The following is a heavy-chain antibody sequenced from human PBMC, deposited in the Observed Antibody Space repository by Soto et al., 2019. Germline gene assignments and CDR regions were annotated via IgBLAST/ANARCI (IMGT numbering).Heavy chain of an antibody. CDR1: GGSVSGSYY. J-gene: IGHJ4*02. CDR2: IYYSGRT. D-gene: IGHD6-19*01. CDR3: ARAPFHRLADYFDY. V-gene: IGHV4-61*01. Sequence: SETLSLTCTVSGGSVSGSYYWSWIRQPPGKGLEWIGYIYYSGRTNYNPSLKSRVTISVDTSKNQFSLKLSSVTAADTAVYYCARAPFHRLADYFDYWAQGTLVTVSS.